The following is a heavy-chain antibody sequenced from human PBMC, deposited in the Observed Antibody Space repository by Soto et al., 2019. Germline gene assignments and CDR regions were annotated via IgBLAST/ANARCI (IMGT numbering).Heavy chain of an antibody. CDR1: GGTFSSYA. D-gene: IGHD2-2*01. J-gene: IGHJ6*02. V-gene: IGHV1-69*01. CDR3: ARSQGSSTSLENYYYYYYGMHV. Sequence: QVQLVQSGAEVKKPGSSVKVSCKASGGTFSSYAISWVRQAPGQGLEWMGGIIPIPGTANYAQKFQGRVTITADESTSTAYMELSSLRSEDTAVYYCARSQGSSTSLENYYYYYYGMHVWGQGTTVTVSS. CDR2: IIPIPGTA.